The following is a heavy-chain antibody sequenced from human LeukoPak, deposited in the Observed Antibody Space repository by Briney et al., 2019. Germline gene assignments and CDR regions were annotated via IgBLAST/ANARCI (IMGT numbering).Heavy chain of an antibody. V-gene: IGHV4-59*08. Sequence: PSETLSLTCTVSGGSISSYYWSWIRQPPGKGLEWIGYIYYSGSTNYNPSLKSRVTISVDTSKNQFSLKLSSVTAADTAVYYCARRPHSGYDSEAYYFDYWGQGTLVTVSS. CDR1: GGSISSYY. CDR3: ARRPHSGYDSEAYYFDY. J-gene: IGHJ4*02. D-gene: IGHD5-12*01. CDR2: IYYSGST.